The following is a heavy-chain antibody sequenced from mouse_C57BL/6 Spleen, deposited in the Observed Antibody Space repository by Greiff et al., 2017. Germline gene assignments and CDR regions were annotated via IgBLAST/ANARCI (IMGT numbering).Heavy chain of an antibody. CDR3: ASPNYGSSPMDY. V-gene: IGHV5-6*01. CDR2: ISSGGSYT. Sequence: EVQGVESGGDLVKPGGSLKLSCAASGFTFSSYGMSWVRQTPDKRLEWVATISSGGSYTYYPDSVKGRFTISRDNAKNTLYLQMSSLKSEDTAMYYCASPNYGSSPMDYWGQGTSVTVSS. CDR1: GFTFSSYG. D-gene: IGHD1-1*01. J-gene: IGHJ4*01.